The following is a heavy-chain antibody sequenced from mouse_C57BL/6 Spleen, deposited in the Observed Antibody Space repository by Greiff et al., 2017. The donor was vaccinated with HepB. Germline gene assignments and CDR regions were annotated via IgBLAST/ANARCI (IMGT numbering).Heavy chain of an antibody. V-gene: IGHV1-39*01. CDR2: INPNYGTT. J-gene: IGHJ2*01. CDR3: ARRTDGDGYFDY. CDR1: GYSFTDYN. D-gene: IGHD2-13*01. Sequence: EVQLQQSGPELVKPGASVKISCKASGYSFTDYNMNWVKQSNGKSLEWIGVINPNYGTTSYNQKFKGKATLTVDQSSSTAYMQLTSLTSEDSAVYDYARRTDGDGYFDYWGQGTTLTVSS.